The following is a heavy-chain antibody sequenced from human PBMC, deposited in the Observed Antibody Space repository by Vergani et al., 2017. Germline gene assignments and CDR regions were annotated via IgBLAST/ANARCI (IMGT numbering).Heavy chain of an antibody. D-gene: IGHD2-15*01. CDR1: GGSISSSSYY. V-gene: IGHV4-39*07. CDR3: ARGAAHWLDP. Sequence: QLQLQESGPGLVKPSETLSLTCTVSGGSISSSSYYWGWIRQPPGKGLEWIGSIYYSGSTYYNPSLKSRVTISVDTSKKQFSLKLNSVTAADTAVYYCARGAAHWLDPWGQGTLVTVSS. CDR2: IYYSGST. J-gene: IGHJ5*02.